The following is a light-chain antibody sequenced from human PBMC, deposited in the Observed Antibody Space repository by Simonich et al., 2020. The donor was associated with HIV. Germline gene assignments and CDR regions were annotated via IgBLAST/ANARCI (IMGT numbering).Light chain of an antibody. V-gene: IGKV3-15*01. Sequence: EIVMTQSPATLSVSPGERDTLSCRTSQRISPNIAWYPQKPGQAPRLLLYGASTRATGVPPRFSGTGSGTEFTLTISSVQSEDFVIYYCQQYNNWPPMTFGGGTKVEIK. CDR1: QRISPN. CDR2: GAS. CDR3: QQYNNWPPMT. J-gene: IGKJ4*01.